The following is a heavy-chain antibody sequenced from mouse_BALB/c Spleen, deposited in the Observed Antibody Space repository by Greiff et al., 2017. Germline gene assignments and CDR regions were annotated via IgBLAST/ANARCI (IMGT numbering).Heavy chain of an antibody. V-gene: IGHV14-3*02. J-gene: IGHJ3*01. CDR2: IDPANGNT. CDR1: GFNIKDTY. Sequence: EVKLMESGAELVKPGASVKLSCTASGFNIKDTYMHWVKQRPEQGLEWIGRIDPANGNTKYDPKFQGKATITADTSSNTAYLQLSSLTSEDTAVYYCATHPSSRYRAGFAYWGQGTLVTVSA. D-gene: IGHD1-1*01. CDR3: ATHPSSRYRAGFAY.